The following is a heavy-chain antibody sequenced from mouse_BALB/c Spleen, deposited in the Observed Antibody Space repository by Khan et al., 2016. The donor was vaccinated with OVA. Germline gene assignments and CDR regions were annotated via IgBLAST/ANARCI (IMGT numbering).Heavy chain of an antibody. Sequence: QSQLVQSGPELKKPGETVKISCKASGYTLTDYGMNWVKQAPGKGLRWMGWINTYTGETTYADDFKGRFAFSLEASASTAYLQVSNLKNEDTATDFCARSDGNYKFTYWGQGTLVTVSA. CDR3: ARSDGNYKFTY. J-gene: IGHJ3*01. CDR2: INTYTGET. CDR1: GYTLTDYG. D-gene: IGHD2-1*01. V-gene: IGHV9-3-1*01.